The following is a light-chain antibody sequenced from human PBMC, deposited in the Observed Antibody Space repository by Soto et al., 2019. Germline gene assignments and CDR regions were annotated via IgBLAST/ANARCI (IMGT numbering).Light chain of an antibody. CDR1: SSDVGGYNY. V-gene: IGLV2-8*01. J-gene: IGLJ1*01. CDR2: EVR. Sequence: QSALTQPPSASGSPGQSVTISCTGTSSDVGGYNYVSWYQQHPGKAPKLIIYEVRERPSGVPDRFSGSKSGNTASLTVSGLQAEDEADYYCRSYADSDKYVFGTGTKLTVL. CDR3: RSYADSDKYV.